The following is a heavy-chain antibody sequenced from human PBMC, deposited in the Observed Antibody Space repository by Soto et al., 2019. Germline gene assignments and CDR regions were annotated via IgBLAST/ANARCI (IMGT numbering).Heavy chain of an antibody. D-gene: IGHD3-10*01. J-gene: IGHJ4*02. CDR3: ATDLSGVGGAGAIVRGVTPPGY. V-gene: IGHV1-69-2*01. Sequence: EVQLVQSGAEVKKPGATVKISCKVSGYTFTDYYMHWVQQAPGKGLEWMGLVDPEDGETIYAEKFQGRVTITADTSTDTAYMELSRLRSEDTGVYYFATDLSGVGGAGAIVRGVTPPGYWGQGTLVTGSS. CDR1: GYTFTDYY. CDR2: VDPEDGET.